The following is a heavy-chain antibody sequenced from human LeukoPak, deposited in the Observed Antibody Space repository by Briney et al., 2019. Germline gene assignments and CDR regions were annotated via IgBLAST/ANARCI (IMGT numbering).Heavy chain of an antibody. V-gene: IGHV4-39*01. CDR1: GGSISSSSYY. CDR2: IYYSGST. Sequence: PSETLSLTCTVSGGSISSSSYYWGWIRQPPGKGLEWIGTIYYSGSTYYNPSLKSRVTISVDTSKSQFSLKLSSVTAADTAVYYCASAMCIAARPRWFDPWGQGTLVTVSS. J-gene: IGHJ5*02. CDR3: ASAMCIAARPRWFDP. D-gene: IGHD6-6*01.